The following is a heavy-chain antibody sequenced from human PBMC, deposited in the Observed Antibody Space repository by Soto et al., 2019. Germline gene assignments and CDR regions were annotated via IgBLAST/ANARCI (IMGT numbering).Heavy chain of an antibody. CDR3: ARDSGAGVGAPPQVRYMEV. V-gene: IGHV1-18*01. Sequence: QVHLVQSEAEVKRPGASVKISCKASGYTFTNYGFSWVRQAPGQGLEWLGWISSFNGNTYYAQKIQGGVTMPTDTSTTTVYMELSSLTPDDTAVYFCARDSGAGVGAPPQVRYMEVWCKGTRVTVSS. D-gene: IGHD1-26*01. J-gene: IGHJ6*03. CDR1: GYTFTNYG. CDR2: ISSFNGNT.